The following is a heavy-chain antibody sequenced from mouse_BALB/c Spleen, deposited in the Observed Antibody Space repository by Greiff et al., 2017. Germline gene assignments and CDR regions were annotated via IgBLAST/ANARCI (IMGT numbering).Heavy chain of an antibody. CDR2: ISYDGSN. D-gene: IGHD3-1*01. CDR3: ARVGTRGFDY. Sequence: VQLQQSGPGLVKPSQSLSLTCSVTGYSITSGYYWNWIRQFPGNKLEWMGYISYDGSNNYNPSLKNRISITRDTSKNQFFLKLNSVTTEDTATYYCARVGTRGFDYWGQGTTLTVSS. CDR1: GYSITSGYY. V-gene: IGHV3-6*02. J-gene: IGHJ2*01.